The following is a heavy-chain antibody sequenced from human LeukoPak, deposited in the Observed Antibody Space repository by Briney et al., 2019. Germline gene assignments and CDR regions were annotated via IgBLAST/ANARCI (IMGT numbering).Heavy chain of an antibody. J-gene: IGHJ4*02. Sequence: GGSLRLSCAASGFSVSGYWMTWVCQAPGKGLEWVANIKQDGSEKNYVDSVKGRFTISRDNAENSLFLQMNSLRVEDTAVYYCAREWQGGIAAAGTRIEGDYWGQGTLVAVSS. CDR1: GFSVSGYW. CDR3: AREWQGGIAAAGTRIEGDY. V-gene: IGHV3-7*01. CDR2: IKQDGSEK. D-gene: IGHD6-13*01.